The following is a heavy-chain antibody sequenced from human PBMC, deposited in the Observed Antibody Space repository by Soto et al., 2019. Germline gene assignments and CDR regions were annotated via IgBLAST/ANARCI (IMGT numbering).Heavy chain of an antibody. CDR1: GYTFSDSY. J-gene: IGHJ2*01. D-gene: IGHD6-13*01. CDR3: APGTDYFDL. CDR2: INPSGGT. V-gene: IGHV1-2*02. Sequence: ASVKVSCKASGYTFSDSYIHWVRQAPGQGLEWMGWINPSGGTHFAQKFQGRAAMTRDTSITTAYMELTSLKFDDTAVYYCAPGTDYFDLWGRGTLVTVSS.